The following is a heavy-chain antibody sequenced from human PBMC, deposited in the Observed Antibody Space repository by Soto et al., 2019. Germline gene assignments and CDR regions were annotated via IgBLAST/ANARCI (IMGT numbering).Heavy chain of an antibody. CDR1: GGSISSGGYY. J-gene: IGHJ4*02. Sequence: SEILSLTCTVSGGSISSGGYYWSWIRQHPGKGLEWIGYIYYSGSTYYNPSLKSRVTISVDTSKSQFSLLLSSVTAADTAVYYCARGGRENTHFDSWGQGMLVTVSS. V-gene: IGHV4-31*03. CDR3: ARGGRENTHFDS. CDR2: IYYSGST.